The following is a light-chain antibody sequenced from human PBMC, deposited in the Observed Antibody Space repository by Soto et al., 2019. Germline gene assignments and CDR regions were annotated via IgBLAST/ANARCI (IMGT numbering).Light chain of an antibody. V-gene: IGKV1-5*03. Sequence: DIQMTQSPSTLSASVGDRVSINCRASQSISAWLAWYQQKPGKAPRLLIYKASTLEIGVPSRFSGSGSGTEFTLTISSLQSEDSAVYYCQQYNNWPPTFGQGTKVDIK. CDR2: KAS. CDR1: QSISAW. J-gene: IGKJ1*01. CDR3: QQYNNWPPT.